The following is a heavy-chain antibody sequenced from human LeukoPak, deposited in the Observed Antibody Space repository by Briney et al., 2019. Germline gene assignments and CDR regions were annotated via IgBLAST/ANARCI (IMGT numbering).Heavy chain of an antibody. CDR1: GGTFSSYA. CDR2: VIPIFGTA. V-gene: IGHV1-69*13. Sequence: SVKVSCTASGGTFSSYAISWVRQAPGQGLEWMGGVIPIFGTANYAQKFQGRVTITADESTSTAYMELSSLRSEDTAVYYCARATYSGYTYYYYGMDVWGQGTTVTVSS. CDR3: ARATYSGYTYYYYGMDV. D-gene: IGHD5-12*01. J-gene: IGHJ6*02.